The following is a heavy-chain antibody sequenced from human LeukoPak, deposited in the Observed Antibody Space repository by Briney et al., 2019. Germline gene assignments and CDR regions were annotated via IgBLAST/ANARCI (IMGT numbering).Heavy chain of an antibody. CDR1: GFTFDDCA. CDR2: ISWNSGSI. V-gene: IGHV3-9*01. J-gene: IGHJ4*02. D-gene: IGHD5-18*01. Sequence: GGSLRLSCAASGFTFDDCAMHWVRQAPGKGPEWVSGISWNSGSIGYADSVKGRFTISRDNAKNSLYLQMNSLRAEDTALYYCAKGARGYSYGYVLDYWGQGTLVTVSS. CDR3: AKGARGYSYGYVLDY.